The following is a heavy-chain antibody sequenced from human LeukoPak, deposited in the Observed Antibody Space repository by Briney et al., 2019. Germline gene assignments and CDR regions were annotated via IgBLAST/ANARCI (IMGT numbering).Heavy chain of an antibody. Sequence: QAGGSLRLSCAASGFTFSSYAMSWVRQAPGKGLEWVSAISGSGGSTYYADSVKGRFTISRDNSKNTLYLQMNSLRAEDTTVYYCAKVRALVGGSSPIDQWGQGTLVTVSS. V-gene: IGHV3-23*01. CDR1: GFTFSSYA. CDR2: ISGSGGST. J-gene: IGHJ4*02. CDR3: AKVRALVGGSSPIDQ. D-gene: IGHD1-26*01.